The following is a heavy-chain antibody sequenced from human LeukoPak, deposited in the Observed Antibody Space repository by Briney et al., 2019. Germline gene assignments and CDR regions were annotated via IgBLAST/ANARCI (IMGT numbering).Heavy chain of an antibody. CDR2: ISAYNGNT. D-gene: IGHD6-19*01. Sequence: ASVKVSCKASGYTFTSYGISWVRQAPGQGLEWMGWISAYNGNTNYAQKLQGRVTMTTDTSTSTAYMELSRLRSDDTAVYYCARDTIAVAGILWYFDLWGRGTLVTVSS. CDR3: ARDTIAVAGILWYFDL. J-gene: IGHJ2*01. V-gene: IGHV1-18*01. CDR1: GYTFTSYG.